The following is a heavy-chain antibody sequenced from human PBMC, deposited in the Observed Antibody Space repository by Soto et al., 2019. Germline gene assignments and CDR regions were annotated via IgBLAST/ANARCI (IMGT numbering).Heavy chain of an antibody. D-gene: IGHD3-3*01. CDR2: IYDSGST. J-gene: IGHJ6*03. CDR3: ARDSPLYDFWSGYPPRPYYYSFTAF. V-gene: IGHV4-59*11. Sequence: GTIGGHDCSRIRQQTGKGLEWIGYIYDSGSTNYNPSLKSRVTISVDTSKHQFSLKLSSVTAADTAVYYCARDSPLYDFWSGYPPRPYYYSFTAFWGKGTTV. CDR1: GTIGGHD.